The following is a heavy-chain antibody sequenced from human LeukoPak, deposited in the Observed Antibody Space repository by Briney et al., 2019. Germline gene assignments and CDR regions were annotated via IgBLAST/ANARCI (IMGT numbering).Heavy chain of an antibody. J-gene: IGHJ5*02. CDR3: ARALRYFDWLEASWFDP. D-gene: IGHD3-9*01. Sequence: SVKVSCKASGYTFTSYGISWVRQAPGQGLEWMGGIIPIFGTANYAQKFQGRVTITADESTSTAYMELSSLRSEDTAVYYCARALRYFDWLEASWFDPWGQGTLVTVSS. CDR1: GYTFTSYG. CDR2: IIPIFGTA. V-gene: IGHV1-69*13.